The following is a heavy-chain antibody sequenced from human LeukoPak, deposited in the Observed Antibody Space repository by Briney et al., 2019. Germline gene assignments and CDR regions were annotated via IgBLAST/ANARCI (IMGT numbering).Heavy chain of an antibody. D-gene: IGHD2-2*01. J-gene: IGHJ4*02. CDR2: INTNTGNP. Sequence: GASAKVSCKASGYTFTSYGMHWVRQAPGQGLEWMGWINTNTGNPTYAQGFTGRFVFSLDTSVSTAYLQISSLKAEDTAVYYCARGSRGSTDYWGQGTLVTVSS. V-gene: IGHV7-4-1*02. CDR3: ARGSRGSTDY. CDR1: GYTFTSYG.